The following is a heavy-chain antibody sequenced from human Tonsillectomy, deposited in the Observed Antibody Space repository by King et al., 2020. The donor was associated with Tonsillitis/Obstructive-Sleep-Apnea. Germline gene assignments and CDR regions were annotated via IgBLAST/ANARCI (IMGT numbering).Heavy chain of an antibody. CDR2: MSIFNGNT. D-gene: IGHD2/OR15-2a*01. CDR1: GYTFTTYD. Sequence: VQLVESGAEVKKPGASVKVSCKASGYTFTTYDISWVRQAPGQGLEWMGWMSIFNGNTNYAQNLQGRVTMTTDTSRSTAYMELRSLRSDDTAVYYCARDVFGEYRMDVWGQGTTVTVSS. CDR3: ARDVFGEYRMDV. V-gene: IGHV1-18*01. J-gene: IGHJ6*02.